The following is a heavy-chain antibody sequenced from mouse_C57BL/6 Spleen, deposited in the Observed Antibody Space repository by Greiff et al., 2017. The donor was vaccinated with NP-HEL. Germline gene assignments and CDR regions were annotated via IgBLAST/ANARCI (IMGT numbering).Heavy chain of an antibody. Sequence: QVQLQQPGAELVKPGASVKLSCKASGYTFTSYWMHWVKQRPGQGLEWIGMIHPNSGRTNYNEKFKSKATLTVDKSSSTAYMQLSSLTSEDSAVYYGARSLYDGYYYYYAMDYWGQGTSVTVSS. CDR3: ARSLYDGYYYYYAMDY. D-gene: IGHD2-3*01. J-gene: IGHJ4*01. CDR2: IHPNSGRT. V-gene: IGHV1-64*01. CDR1: GYTFTSYW.